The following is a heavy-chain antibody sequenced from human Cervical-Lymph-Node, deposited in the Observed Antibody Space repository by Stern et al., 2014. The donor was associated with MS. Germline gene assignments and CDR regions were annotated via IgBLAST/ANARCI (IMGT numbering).Heavy chain of an antibody. J-gene: IGHJ4*02. CDR2: INPKSGYT. V-gene: IGHV1-2*06. CDR1: GYMFTGYY. D-gene: IGHD3-22*01. Sequence: QVPLVQSGAEVKKPGASVKVSCKASGYMFTGYYIHWVRQAPGHGLEREGRINPKSGYTTYAHKFQDRITVTRDTSISTHYMELSSLRSDDTAIYYCARGSYYYDSGGYRFDYWGQGTLVSVSS. CDR3: ARGSYYYDSGGYRFDY.